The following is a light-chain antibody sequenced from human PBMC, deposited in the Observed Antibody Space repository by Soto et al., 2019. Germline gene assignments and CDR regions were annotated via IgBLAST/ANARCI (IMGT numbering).Light chain of an antibody. Sequence: DIQMTQSPSSLSASVGDRVTITCQASQEITNHLNWYQFKPGKPPKLLIFDASHLQSGVPVRFSGSGTQTLFTFTISSLQTEDIAAYYCQQYEDLPLTFGGGTKVEI. V-gene: IGKV1-33*01. CDR3: QQYEDLPLT. J-gene: IGKJ4*01. CDR2: DAS. CDR1: QEITNH.